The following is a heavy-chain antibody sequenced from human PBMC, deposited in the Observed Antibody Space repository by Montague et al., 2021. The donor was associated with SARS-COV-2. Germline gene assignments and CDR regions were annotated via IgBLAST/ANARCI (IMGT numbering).Heavy chain of an antibody. J-gene: IGHJ3*02. D-gene: IGHD3-22*01. V-gene: IGHV4-31*03. CDR1: GGSISSGGYY. Sequence: TLSLTCTVSGGSISSGGYYWSWIRQPPGKGLELIGYIYYSGSTYYNPSLKSRVTISVATSKNQFSLKLSSVTAADTAVYYCARVQGITMIVVVIGAFDIGGQGTMVTVSA. CDR3: ARVQGITMIVVVIGAFDI. CDR2: IYYSGST.